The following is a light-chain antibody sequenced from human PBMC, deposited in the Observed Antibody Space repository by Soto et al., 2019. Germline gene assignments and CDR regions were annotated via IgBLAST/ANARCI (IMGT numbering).Light chain of an antibody. V-gene: IGKV1-5*03. Sequence: DIQMTQSPPPLSASVGDTVTITCRTSETINTLLAWFQQKPGKAPKLLIYQASTLESGDPSTFSGSGAGTAFTLTISSLQPDDFATDYCQQYNTYSGTFGQGTKVEIK. CDR3: QQYNTYSGT. CDR2: QAS. CDR1: ETINTL. J-gene: IGKJ1*01.